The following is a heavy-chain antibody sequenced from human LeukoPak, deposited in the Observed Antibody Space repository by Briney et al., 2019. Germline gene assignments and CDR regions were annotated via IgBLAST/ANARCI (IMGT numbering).Heavy chain of an antibody. CDR1: GFTFSSYW. CDR2: INSDGSST. V-gene: IGHV3-74*01. Sequence: PGGSLRLSCAASGFTFSSYWMHWARQAPGKGLVWVSRINSDGSSTSYADSVKGRFTISRDNAKNTLYLQMNSLRAEDTAVYYCARSGLGAAAGTFDYWGQGTLVTVSS. J-gene: IGHJ4*02. D-gene: IGHD6-13*01. CDR3: ARSGLGAAAGTFDY.